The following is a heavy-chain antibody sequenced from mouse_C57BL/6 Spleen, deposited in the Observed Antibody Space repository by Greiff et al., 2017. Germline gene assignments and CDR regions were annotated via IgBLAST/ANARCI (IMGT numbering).Heavy chain of an antibody. CDR3: ARDGSSYVAFDY. J-gene: IGHJ2*01. CDR1: GYTFTDYY. Sequence: VQLQQSGAELVRPGASVKLSCKASGYTFTDYYINWVKQRPGQGLEWIARIYPGSGNTYYNEKFKGKATLTAEKSSSTAYMQLSSLTSEDSAVYFCARDGSSYVAFDYWGQGTTLTVSS. CDR2: IYPGSGNT. V-gene: IGHV1-76*01. D-gene: IGHD1-1*01.